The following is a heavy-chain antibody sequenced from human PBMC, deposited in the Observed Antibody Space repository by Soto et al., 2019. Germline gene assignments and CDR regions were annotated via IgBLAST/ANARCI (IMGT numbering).Heavy chain of an antibody. CDR3: ARDSPRVDCSGGSCYVFYYYGMDV. Sequence: PGGSLRLSCAASGFTFSSYWMHWVRQAPGKGLVWVSRITSDGSSTSYADSVKGRFTISRDHGKNTLYLQMYSRRAEDTAVYYCARDSPRVDCSGGSCYVFYYYGMDVWGQGTTVTVSS. J-gene: IGHJ6*02. V-gene: IGHV3-74*01. CDR1: GFTFSSYW. CDR2: ITSDGSST. D-gene: IGHD2-15*01.